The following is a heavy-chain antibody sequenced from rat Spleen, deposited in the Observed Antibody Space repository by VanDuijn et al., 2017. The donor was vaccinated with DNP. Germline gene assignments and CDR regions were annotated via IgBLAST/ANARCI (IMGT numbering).Heavy chain of an antibody. CDR1: GFTFSDYY. CDR3: ARHVLPLRVWDY. Sequence: EVQLVKSGGGLVQPGRSLKLSCAASGFTFSDYYLAWVRQAPTKGLEWVAYISYDGASYYRDSVKGRFTISRDNAKSTLYLQMISLRSEDMATYYCARHVLPLRVWDYWGQGVMVTVSS. CDR2: ISYDGAS. D-gene: IGHD4-1*01. J-gene: IGHJ2*01. V-gene: IGHV5-22*01.